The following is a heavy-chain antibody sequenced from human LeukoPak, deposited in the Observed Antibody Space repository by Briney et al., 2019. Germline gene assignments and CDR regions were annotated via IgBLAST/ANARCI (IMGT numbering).Heavy chain of an antibody. CDR3: ARGWGPNYYDSSGYSYFDY. J-gene: IGHJ4*02. CDR2: IIPIFGTA. D-gene: IGHD3-22*01. CDR1: GGTFSSYA. V-gene: IGHV1-69*01. Sequence: SVKVSCKASGGTFSSYAISWVRQAPGQGLEWMGGIIPIFGTANYAQKFQGRVTITADESTSTAYMELSSLRSEDTAVYYCARGWGPNYYDSSGYSYFDYWGQGTLVTVSP.